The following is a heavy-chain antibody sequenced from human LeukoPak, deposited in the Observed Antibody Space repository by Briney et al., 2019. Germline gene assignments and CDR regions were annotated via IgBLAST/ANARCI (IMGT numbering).Heavy chain of an antibody. CDR3: AREISGYSDY. Sequence: GASVKVSCKASGYTFTCCYMHWVRQAPGQGLEWMGWINANSGDTKYAQKFQGRVTMTRDTSISTAYMELSRLRSDDTAMYYCAREISGYSDYWGQGTLVTVSS. CDR2: INANSGDT. D-gene: IGHD3-22*01. J-gene: IGHJ4*02. V-gene: IGHV1-2*02. CDR1: GYTFTCCY.